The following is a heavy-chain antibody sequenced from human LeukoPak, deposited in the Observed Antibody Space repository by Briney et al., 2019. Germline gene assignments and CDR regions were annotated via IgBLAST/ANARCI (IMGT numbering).Heavy chain of an antibody. J-gene: IGHJ4*02. D-gene: IGHD3-22*01. CDR1: GFTLSSNS. V-gene: IGHV3-48*04. Sequence: GGSLRLSCAASGFTLSSNSMKWVRQAPGKGLEWVAYISSGSGTIYYADSVKGRFPISRDNAQNSLYLQMNSLRVDDAAVYYCLRGDSRDFWGQGTLVTVSS. CDR3: LRGDSRDF. CDR2: ISSGSGTI.